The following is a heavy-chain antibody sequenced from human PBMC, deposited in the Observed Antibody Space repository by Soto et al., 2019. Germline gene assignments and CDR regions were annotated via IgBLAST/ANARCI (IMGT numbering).Heavy chain of an antibody. J-gene: IGHJ5*02. Sequence: SVKVSCKASGGTFSSYAISWVRQAPGQGLEWMGGIIPIFGTANYAQKFQGRVTITADESTSTAYMELSSLRSEDTAVYYCARDDYDSSGSMWFDPWGQGTLVTVSS. CDR3: ARDDYDSSGSMWFDP. CDR2: IIPIFGTA. V-gene: IGHV1-69*13. CDR1: GGTFSSYA. D-gene: IGHD3-22*01.